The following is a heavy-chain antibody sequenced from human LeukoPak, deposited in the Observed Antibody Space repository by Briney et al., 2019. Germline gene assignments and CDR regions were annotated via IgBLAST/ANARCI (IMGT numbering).Heavy chain of an antibody. Sequence: ASVKVPCKASGYTFTSYAMHWVRQAPGQRLEWMGWINAGNGNTKYSQKFQGRVTITRDTSASTAYMELSSLRSEDTAVYYCAREGGSFDFDYWGQGTLVTVSS. J-gene: IGHJ4*02. CDR2: INAGNGNT. V-gene: IGHV1-3*01. D-gene: IGHD1-26*01. CDR1: GYTFTSYA. CDR3: AREGGSFDFDY.